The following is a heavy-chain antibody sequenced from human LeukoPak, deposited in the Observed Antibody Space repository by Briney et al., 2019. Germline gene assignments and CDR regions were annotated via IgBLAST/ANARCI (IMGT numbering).Heavy chain of an antibody. Sequence: SSETLSLTCAVYGESFSGYYWSWIRQPPGKGLEWIGEINHSGSTNYNPSLKSRVTISVDTSKNQFSLKLNSETAADTAVYYCARGNPSGRCFRSVRFFHLWAQGTLVTVSS. V-gene: IGHV4-34*01. J-gene: IGHJ1*01. CDR3: ARGNPSGRCFRSVRFFHL. CDR2: INHSGST. CDR1: GESFSGYY. D-gene: IGHD1-26*01.